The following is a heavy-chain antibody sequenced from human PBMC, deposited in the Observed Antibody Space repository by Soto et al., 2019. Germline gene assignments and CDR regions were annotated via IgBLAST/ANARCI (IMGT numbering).Heavy chain of an antibody. Sequence: EVQLVESGGGLVAPGGSLRLSCVASGFALTTYTMNWVRQAPGTGLEWVSSINGRSNYKYYSDSVKGRFTVSRDNAQNSLFLQMSRLGPEHTAVYYCVREDGVVGAPSAFDSWGQGTLVTVSS. CDR1: GFALTTYT. D-gene: IGHD1-26*01. V-gene: IGHV3-21*02. J-gene: IGHJ4*02. CDR3: VREDGVVGAPSAFDS. CDR2: INGRSNYK.